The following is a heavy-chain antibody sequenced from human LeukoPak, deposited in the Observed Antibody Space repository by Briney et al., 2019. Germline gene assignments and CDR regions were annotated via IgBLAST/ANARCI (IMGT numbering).Heavy chain of an antibody. J-gene: IGHJ4*02. CDR3: ARGIGSSGSTAWGHQTIIDY. CDR2: INPSGGST. CDR1: GYTFTSYY. V-gene: IGHV1-46*01. D-gene: IGHD3-22*01. Sequence: ASVKVSCKASGYTFTSYYMHWVRQAPGQGLEWMGIINPSGGSTSYAQKFQGRVTMTRDTSTSTVYMELSSLRSEDTAVYYCARGIGSSGSTAWGHQTIIDYWGQGTLVTVSS.